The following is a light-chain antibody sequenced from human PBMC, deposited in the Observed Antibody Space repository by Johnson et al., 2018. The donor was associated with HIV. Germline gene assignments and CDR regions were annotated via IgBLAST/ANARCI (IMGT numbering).Light chain of an antibody. Sequence: SILTQPPSVSAAPGQKVTISCSGSSSNIGNNYVSWYQQLPGTAPKLLIYENNKRPSGIPDRFSGSKSGTSATLGITGLQTWDEADYYCGTWDSSLSAFYVFGTGTKVTVL. CDR1: SSNIGNNY. CDR2: ENN. CDR3: GTWDSSLSAFYV. V-gene: IGLV1-51*02. J-gene: IGLJ1*01.